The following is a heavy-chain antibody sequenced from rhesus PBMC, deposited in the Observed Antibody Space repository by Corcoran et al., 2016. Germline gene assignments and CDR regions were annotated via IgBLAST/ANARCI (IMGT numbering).Heavy chain of an antibody. V-gene: IGHV1-200*01. CDR2: IKPSNGNT. D-gene: IGHD6-31*01. CDR1: GYTFTSYS. CDR3: ARGSGYSSGWYYWYFDI. J-gene: IGHJ2*01. Sequence: QVQLVQSGAEVKKPGASVKLSCKASGYTFTSYSLNWVRQAPGQGLEWRGWIKPSNGNTGYAQKFQGRVTMTRDTSTSTAYMELSSLRSEDTAVYYCARGSGYSSGWYYWYFDIWGPGTPITISS.